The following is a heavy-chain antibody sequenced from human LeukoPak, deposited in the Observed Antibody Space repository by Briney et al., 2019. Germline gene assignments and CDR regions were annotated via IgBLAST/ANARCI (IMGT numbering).Heavy chain of an antibody. CDR1: GGSISSGGYY. Sequence: PSQTLSLTCTVSGGSISSGGYYWSWIRQPAGKGLEWIGRIYTSGSTNYNPSLKSRVTISMDTSKNQFSLKLSSVTAADTAVYYCARAGLAAGHYYWGQGTLVTVSS. V-gene: IGHV4-61*02. CDR3: ARAGLAAGHYY. CDR2: IYTSGST. D-gene: IGHD6-19*01. J-gene: IGHJ4*02.